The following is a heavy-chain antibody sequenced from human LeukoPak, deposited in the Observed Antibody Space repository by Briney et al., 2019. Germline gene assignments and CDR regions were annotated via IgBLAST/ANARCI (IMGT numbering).Heavy chain of an antibody. Sequence: ASVKVSCKASGGTFSSYAISWVRQAPGQGLEWMGGIIPIFGTANYAQKFQGRVTITTDESTSTAYMELSSLRSEDTAVYYCARQGYDILTGYYHNWFDPWGKGTLFTVSS. CDR3: ARQGYDILTGYYHNWFDP. CDR2: IIPIFGTA. D-gene: IGHD3-9*01. V-gene: IGHV1-69*05. J-gene: IGHJ5*02. CDR1: GGTFSSYA.